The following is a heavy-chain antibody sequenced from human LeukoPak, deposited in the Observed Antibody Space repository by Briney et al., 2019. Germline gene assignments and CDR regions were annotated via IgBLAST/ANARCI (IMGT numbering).Heavy chain of an antibody. V-gene: IGHV4-30-2*02. CDR3: ASTYSSSWYRYFQH. J-gene: IGHJ1*01. Sequence: SETLSLTCTVSGGSISSGGYYWSWIRQPPGKGLEWIGYIYHSGSTYYNPSLKSRVTISVDRSKNQFSLKLSSVTAADTAVYYCASTYSSSWYRYFQHWGQGTLVTVSS. D-gene: IGHD6-13*01. CDR2: IYHSGST. CDR1: GGSISSGGYY.